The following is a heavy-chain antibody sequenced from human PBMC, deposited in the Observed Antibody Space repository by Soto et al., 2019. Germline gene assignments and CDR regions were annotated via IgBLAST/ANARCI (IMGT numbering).Heavy chain of an antibody. CDR3: VQTTGWPGVDF. V-gene: IGHV3-53*01. J-gene: IGHJ4*02. CDR2: IYGGGTT. Sequence: EVQLVESGGGLIQPGGSLRLSCAASGFTVSSKYMTWVRQAPGKGLEWVSVIYGGGTTYYADSVKGRFTISRDNSKSTLYLQMNSLRAEDTAVYYGVQTTGWPGVDFWGQGTLVTVSS. D-gene: IGHD6-19*01. CDR1: GFTVSSKY.